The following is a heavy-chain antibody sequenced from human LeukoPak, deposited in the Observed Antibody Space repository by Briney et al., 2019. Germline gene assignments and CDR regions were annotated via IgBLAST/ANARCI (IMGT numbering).Heavy chain of an antibody. CDR3: ARGSYDSSGYYYGSWFDP. CDR1: GGSISSYY. J-gene: IGHJ5*02. D-gene: IGHD3-22*01. Sequence: PSETLSLTCTVSGGSISSYYWSWIRQPPGKGLEWIGYIYYSGSTHYNPSLKSRVTISVDTSKNQFSLKLSSVTAADTAVYYCARGSYDSSGYYYGSWFDPWGQGTLVTVSS. V-gene: IGHV4-59*01. CDR2: IYYSGST.